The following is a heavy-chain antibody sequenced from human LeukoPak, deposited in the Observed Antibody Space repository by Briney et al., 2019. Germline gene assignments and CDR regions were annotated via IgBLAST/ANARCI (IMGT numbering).Heavy chain of an antibody. CDR3: AKSLYGSGSYYNWFDP. Sequence: SETLSLTCGVYGGSFSNYDWNWIRQPPGKGLEWIGEINHRGSTNYNPSLKRRVTISLDTSKNQFSLKLSSVTAADTAVYYCAKSLYGSGSYYNWFDPWGQGTLVTVSS. V-gene: IGHV4-34*01. CDR2: INHRGST. CDR1: GGSFSNYD. D-gene: IGHD3-10*01. J-gene: IGHJ5*02.